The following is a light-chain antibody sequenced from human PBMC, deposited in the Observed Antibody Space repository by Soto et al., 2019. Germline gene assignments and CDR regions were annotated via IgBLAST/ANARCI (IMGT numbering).Light chain of an antibody. CDR2: DVS. V-gene: IGLV2-14*01. CDR3: SSYTSNSTLYV. CDR1: SSDVGGYNY. J-gene: IGLJ1*01. Sequence: QSALTQPASVSGSPGQSITISCTGTSSDVGGYNYVSWYQQHPGKAPKLMIYDVSNRPSGISNRFSGSKSGNTASLPISGLQAEDEADYYCSSYTSNSTLYVFGSGTKVTVL.